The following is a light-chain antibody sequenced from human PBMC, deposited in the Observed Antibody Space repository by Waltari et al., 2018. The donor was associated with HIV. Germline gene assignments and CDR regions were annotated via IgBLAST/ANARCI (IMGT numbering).Light chain of an antibody. Sequence: DIQMTQSPSSLSASVGDRVTITCRASQSISYHLNWYQQKPGKAPKLLIFAASSLQSGVPSRFSGSGSGTDFTLTISSLQPEDFATYYCQQSYSTPPTFGQGTKLEIK. J-gene: IGKJ2*01. V-gene: IGKV1-39*01. CDR2: AAS. CDR3: QQSYSTPPT. CDR1: QSISYH.